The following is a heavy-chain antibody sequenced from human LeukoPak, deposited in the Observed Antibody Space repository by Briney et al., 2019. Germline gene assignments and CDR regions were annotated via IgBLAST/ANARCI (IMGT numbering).Heavy chain of an antibody. J-gene: IGHJ3*02. CDR2: IKQDGSEK. V-gene: IGHV3-7*01. Sequence: PGGSLRLSCAASGFTFSSYWMSWVRQAPGKGLEWVANIKQDGSEKYYVDSVKGRFTISRDNAKNSLYLQMNSLRAEDTAVYYCARDRQQWLVYVGAFDIWAKGQWSPSLQ. CDR3: ARDRQQWLVYVGAFDI. D-gene: IGHD6-19*01. CDR1: GFTFSSYW.